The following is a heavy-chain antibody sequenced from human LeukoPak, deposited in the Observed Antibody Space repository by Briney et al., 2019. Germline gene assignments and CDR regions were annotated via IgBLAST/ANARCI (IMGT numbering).Heavy chain of an antibody. D-gene: IGHD2-2*01. CDR2: ISAYNGNT. Sequence: ASVKVSCKASGYTFTSYGISWVRQAPGQGLEWMGWISAYNGNTNYAQKLQGRVTMTTDTSTSTAYMELRSLRSDDTAVYYCARSGYCSSTRCYAGRVKFDPWGQGTLVTVSS. CDR1: GYTFTSYG. J-gene: IGHJ5*02. V-gene: IGHV1-18*01. CDR3: ARSGYCSSTRCYAGRVKFDP.